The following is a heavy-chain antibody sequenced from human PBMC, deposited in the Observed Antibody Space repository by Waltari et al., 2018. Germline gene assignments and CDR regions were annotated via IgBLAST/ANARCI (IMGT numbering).Heavy chain of an antibody. Sequence: QVQLQESGPGLVKPSETLSLTCTVSGGSISSYYWSWIRQPPGKGLEWVGYIYYSGGTNYNPSLKIRVTISVDTSKTQFSLKLSSVTAADTAVYYCARARDYAPFDYWGQGTLVTVSS. V-gene: IGHV4-59*01. D-gene: IGHD3-16*01. CDR2: IYYSGGT. CDR1: GGSISSYY. J-gene: IGHJ4*02. CDR3: ARARDYAPFDY.